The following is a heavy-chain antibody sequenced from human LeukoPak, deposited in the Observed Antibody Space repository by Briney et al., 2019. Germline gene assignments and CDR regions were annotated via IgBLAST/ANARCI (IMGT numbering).Heavy chain of an antibody. CDR1: GYTFTSYG. CDR3: ARGRGTYYYGSGTTVDY. CDR2: ISAYNGNT. V-gene: IGHV1-18*04. D-gene: IGHD3-10*01. Sequence: ASVKVSCKASGYTFTSYGISWVRQAPGQGLEWMGWISAYNGNTNYAQKLQGRVTMTTDTSTSTAYMELRSLRSDDTAVYYCARGRGTYYYGSGTTVDYWGQGTLVTVSS. J-gene: IGHJ4*02.